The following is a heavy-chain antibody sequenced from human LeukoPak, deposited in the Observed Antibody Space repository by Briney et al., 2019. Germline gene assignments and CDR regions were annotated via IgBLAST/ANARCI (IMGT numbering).Heavy chain of an antibody. CDR3: ARNRYYYGSGNYGVPNWFDP. D-gene: IGHD3-10*01. Sequence: SETLSLTCTVSGGSISSNSYYWGWIRQPPGKGLRWIGSIYYSGSTYYNPSLKSRVTISVDTSKNQFSLKLNSVTAADTAVYYCARNRYYYGSGNYGVPNWFDPWGQGTLVTVSS. J-gene: IGHJ5*02. V-gene: IGHV4-39*01. CDR2: IYYSGST. CDR1: GGSISSNSYY.